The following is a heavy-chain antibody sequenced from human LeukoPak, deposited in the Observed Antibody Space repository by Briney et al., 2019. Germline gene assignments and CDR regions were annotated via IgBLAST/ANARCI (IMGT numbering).Heavy chain of an antibody. CDR2: IYPSGST. V-gene: IGHV4-4*02. Sequence: PSETLSLTCAVSGGSISSSNWWTWVRQSPGKGLEWIGEIYPSGSTNYNPSLGSRLTISLDKAKNHFSLKLTSVTAADTALYYCARSELSCSGGSCPTRYAFDIWGQGTVVTASS. J-gene: IGHJ3*02. CDR1: GGSISSSNW. D-gene: IGHD2-15*01. CDR3: ARSELSCSGGSCPTRYAFDI.